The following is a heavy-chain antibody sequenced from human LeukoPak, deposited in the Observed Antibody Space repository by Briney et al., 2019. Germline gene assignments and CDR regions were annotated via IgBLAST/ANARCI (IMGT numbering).Heavy chain of an antibody. V-gene: IGHV1-18*01. CDR3: ARGTGTTSMTGYFDY. D-gene: IGHD1-1*01. CDR2: ISAYNGNT. CDR1: GYTFTSYG. Sequence: ASVKVSCKASGYTFTSYGISWVRQAPGRGLEWMGWISAYNGNTNYAQKLQGRVTMTTDTSTSTAYMELRSLRSDDTAVYYCARGTGTTSMTGYFDYWGQGTLVTVSS. J-gene: IGHJ4*02.